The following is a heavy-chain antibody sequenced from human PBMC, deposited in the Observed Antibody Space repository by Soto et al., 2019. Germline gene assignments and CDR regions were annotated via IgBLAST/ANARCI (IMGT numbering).Heavy chain of an antibody. Sequence: ASVKVSCKASGVTFSSYAISWVRQAPGQGLEWMGGIIPIFGTANYAQKFQGRVTITADESTSTAYMELSSLRSEDTAVYYCARIVGVPQRYYFDYWGQGTLVTVS. CDR1: GVTFSSYA. J-gene: IGHJ4*02. CDR3: ARIVGVPQRYYFDY. CDR2: IIPIFGTA. D-gene: IGHD2-15*01. V-gene: IGHV1-69*13.